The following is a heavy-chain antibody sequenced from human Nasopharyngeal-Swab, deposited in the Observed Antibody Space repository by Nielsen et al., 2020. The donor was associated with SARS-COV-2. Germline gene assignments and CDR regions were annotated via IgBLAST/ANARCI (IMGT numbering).Heavy chain of an antibody. Sequence: WIRQPPGKGLEWIGEVSQGAGTNYNPSLKNRVTISVATSKNQFSLKLSSVTAAETAVYYCARGGAGVVPSPVLGLGPYYSYYYMDVWGKGTTVTVSS. V-gene: IGHV4-34*01. D-gene: IGHD2-2*01. CDR3: ARGGAGVVPSPVLGLGPYYSYYYMDV. CDR2: VSQGAGT. J-gene: IGHJ6*03.